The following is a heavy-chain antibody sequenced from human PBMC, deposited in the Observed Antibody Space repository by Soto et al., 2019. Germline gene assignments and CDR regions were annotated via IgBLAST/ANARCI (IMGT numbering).Heavy chain of an antibody. CDR2: IYYTGIT. D-gene: IGHD2-21*01. Sequence: PSETLSLPCTVSGGSVSGVDYFWSWIRQSPGKGLEWIGYIYYTGITHLNPSLKSRLTMAVDTSKNEFSLKLTSVSAADTAVYFCAREERKGIISWFDPWGQGTPVTVSS. CDR3: AREERKGIISWFDP. J-gene: IGHJ5*02. CDR1: GGSVSGVDYF. V-gene: IGHV4-30-4*01.